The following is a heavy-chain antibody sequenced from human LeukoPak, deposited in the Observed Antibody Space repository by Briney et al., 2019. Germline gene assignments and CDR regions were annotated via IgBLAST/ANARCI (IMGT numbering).Heavy chain of an antibody. D-gene: IGHD3-22*01. Sequence: KTGGSLRLSCAASGFTFSSYSMNWVRQAPGKGLEWVSSISSSSSYIYYADSVKGRFTISRDNAKNSLYLQMNSLRAEDTAVYYCARGGHYYDAFTFDYWGQGTLVTVSS. CDR1: GFTFSSYS. J-gene: IGHJ4*02. CDR3: ARGGHYYDAFTFDY. CDR2: ISSSSSYI. V-gene: IGHV3-21*01.